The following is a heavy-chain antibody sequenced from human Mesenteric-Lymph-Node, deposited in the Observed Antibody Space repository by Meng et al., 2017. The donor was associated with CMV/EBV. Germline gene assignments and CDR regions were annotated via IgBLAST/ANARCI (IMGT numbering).Heavy chain of an antibody. CDR2: INYSGST. CDR3: ARGRLATMAGLDV. D-gene: IGHD3-10*01. CDR1: GGSFSGYY. Sequence: SETLSLTCAVYGGSFSGYYWTWIRQPPGKGLEWIGEINYSGSTNYNPSLKSRVTISVDTSKNQFSLKPSSVTAADTAVYYCARGRLATMAGLDVWGQGTTVTVSS. V-gene: IGHV4-34*01. J-gene: IGHJ6*02.